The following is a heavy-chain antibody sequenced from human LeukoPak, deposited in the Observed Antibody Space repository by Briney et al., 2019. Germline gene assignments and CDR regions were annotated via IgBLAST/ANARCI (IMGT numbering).Heavy chain of an antibody. J-gene: IGHJ6*02. D-gene: IGHD6-6*01. CDR3: AKAGSGGSSSIRDYYGMDV. CDR1: GFTFIGYG. CDR2: ISYDGSNK. V-gene: IGHV3-30*18. Sequence: QPGGSLRLSCAASGFTFIGYGMHRVRQAPGKGLEWVAGISYDGSNKPYADSVKGRFTISRDNPRNTLYLQLDSLRTDDTAVYYCAKAGSGGSSSIRDYYGMDVWGQGTTVTVSS.